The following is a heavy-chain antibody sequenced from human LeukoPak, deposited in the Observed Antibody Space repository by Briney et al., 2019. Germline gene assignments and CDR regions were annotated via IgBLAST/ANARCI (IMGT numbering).Heavy chain of an antibody. CDR2: IRYDGNSK. CDR3: ARARLGSTTSYYFDH. CDR1: GFTFSSFD. Sequence: GGSQRLSCPASGFTFSSFDMHWVRQAPGKGLEWMTFIRYDGNSKYYAGSVQGRFTLSRDNSKNTLYLQLDSLRGDDTAVYYCARARLGSTTSYYFDHWGQGALATVSS. V-gene: IGHV3-30*02. D-gene: IGHD1-26*01. J-gene: IGHJ4*02.